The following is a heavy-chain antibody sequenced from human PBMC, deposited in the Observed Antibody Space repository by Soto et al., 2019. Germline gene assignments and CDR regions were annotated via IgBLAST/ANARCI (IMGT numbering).Heavy chain of an antibody. CDR1: GYTLTELS. V-gene: IGHV1-24*01. CDR3: ATRIDYGDYFPAYPGI. J-gene: IGHJ4*02. D-gene: IGHD4-17*01. CDR2: FDPEDGET. Sequence: ASVKVSCKVSGYTLTELSMHWVRQAPGKGLEWMGGFDPEDGETIYAQKFQGRVTMTEDTSTDTAYMELSSLRSEDMAVYYCATRIDYGDYFPAYPGIWGQGTLVTVSS.